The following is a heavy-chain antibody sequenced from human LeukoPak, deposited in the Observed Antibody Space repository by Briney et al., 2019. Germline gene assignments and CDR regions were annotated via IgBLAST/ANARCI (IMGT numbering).Heavy chain of an antibody. D-gene: IGHD2-2*01. CDR2: INPSVGTT. V-gene: IGHV1-46*01. CDR3: TRAQSYCTSTSCSADY. CDR1: GYTFTTYY. Sequence: ASVKVSCKAFGYTFTTYYIHWVRQAPGQGLEWVGIINPSVGTTKSPDKFQGRVTMTRDTSTSTVYMELSGLGPDDTATYYCTRAQSYCTSTSCSADYWGQGTLVTVSS. J-gene: IGHJ4*02.